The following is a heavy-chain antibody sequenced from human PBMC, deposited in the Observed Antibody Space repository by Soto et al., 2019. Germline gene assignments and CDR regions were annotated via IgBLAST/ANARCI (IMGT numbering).Heavy chain of an antibody. CDR2: ISYDGSNK. CDR3: ARAQGSKWELLRDHWFDP. D-gene: IGHD1-26*01. V-gene: IGHV3-30-3*01. Sequence: GGSLRLSCAASGFTFSSYAMHWVRQAPGKGLEWVAVISYDGSNKYYADSVKGRFTISRDNSKNTLYLQMNSLRAEDTAAYYCARAQGSKWELLRDHWFDPWGQGTLVTVSS. CDR1: GFTFSSYA. J-gene: IGHJ5*02.